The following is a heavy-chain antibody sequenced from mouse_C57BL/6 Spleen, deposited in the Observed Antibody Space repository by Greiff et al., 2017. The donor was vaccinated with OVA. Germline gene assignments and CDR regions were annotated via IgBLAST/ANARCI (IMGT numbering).Heavy chain of an antibody. CDR2: IDPSDSST. J-gene: IGHJ2*01. CDR1: GFTFTSYW. D-gene: IGHD1-1*01. V-gene: IGHV1-69*01. Sequence: VQLQQPGAELVMPGASVKLSCTASGFTFTSYWMHWVKQTPGQGLEWIGEIDPSDSSTNYNKKFKGKSTLTVDNSSSTAYMQLSSLTSEDSAVYYCARSSFSGVSSRFYFDYWGQGTTLTVSS. CDR3: ARSSFSGVSSRFYFDY.